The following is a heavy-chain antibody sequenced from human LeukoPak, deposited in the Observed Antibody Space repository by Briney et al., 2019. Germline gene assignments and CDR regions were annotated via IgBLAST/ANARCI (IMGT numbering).Heavy chain of an antibody. CDR2: INSDGSST. CDR3: ATRPLNYYDSSGIGY. Sequence: GGSLRLSCAASGFTFSSYWMHWVRQAPGEGLVWVSRINSDGSSTSYADSVKGRFTISRDNAKNALYLQMNSLRAEDTAVYYCATRPLNYYDSSGIGYWGQGTLVTVSS. D-gene: IGHD3-22*01. V-gene: IGHV3-74*01. J-gene: IGHJ4*02. CDR1: GFTFSSYW.